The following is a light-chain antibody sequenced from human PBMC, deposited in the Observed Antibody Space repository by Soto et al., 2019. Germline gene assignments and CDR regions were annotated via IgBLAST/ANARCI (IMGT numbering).Light chain of an antibody. CDR1: QSVSSY. J-gene: IGKJ1*01. Sequence: EIVMTQSSDTLALSSIERATLSCRASQSVSSYLAWYQHNPGQAPRLLIFDASYRAAGIPARFRGSGSGTDFTLTIDSLEPEDFAVYYCQQRTNWLWTFGPGTKVDIK. CDR2: DAS. CDR3: QQRTNWLWT. V-gene: IGKV3-11*01.